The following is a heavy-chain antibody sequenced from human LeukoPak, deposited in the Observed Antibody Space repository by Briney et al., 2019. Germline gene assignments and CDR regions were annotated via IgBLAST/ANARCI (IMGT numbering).Heavy chain of an antibody. CDR1: GFRFDDHG. Sequence: PGGSLRLSCAASGFRFDDHGMSWVRQAPGKGLEWASGINWNGGSTGYGDSVKGRFTISRDNAKNFLYLQMNSLRAEDTALYYCAGGDRNGWYFDYWGQGILVTVSS. V-gene: IGHV3-20*04. D-gene: IGHD6-19*01. CDR2: INWNGGST. CDR3: AGGDRNGWYFDY. J-gene: IGHJ4*02.